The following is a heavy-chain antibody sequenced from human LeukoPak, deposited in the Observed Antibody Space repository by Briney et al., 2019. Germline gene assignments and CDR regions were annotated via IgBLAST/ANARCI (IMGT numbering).Heavy chain of an antibody. Sequence: SETLSLTCTVSGGSISSSGNYWGWIRQPPGKGLEWIGSIYYSGNTYYNASLKSRVTISVDTSKNQFSLKLSSVTAADTAVYYCARQGGYSYRILDYWGQGTLVTVSS. V-gene: IGHV4-39*01. CDR3: ARQGGYSYRILDY. D-gene: IGHD5-18*01. CDR2: IYYSGNT. CDR1: GGSISSSGNY. J-gene: IGHJ4*02.